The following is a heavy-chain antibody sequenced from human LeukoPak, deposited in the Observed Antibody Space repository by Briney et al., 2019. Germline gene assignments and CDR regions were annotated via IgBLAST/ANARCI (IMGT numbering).Heavy chain of an antibody. V-gene: IGHV1-2*02. J-gene: IGHJ5*02. D-gene: IGHD6-19*01. CDR3: ARKGIAVAGYNWFDP. CDR2: INPNSGGT. CDR1: GYTFTGYY. Sequence: ASVKVSCKASGYTFTGYYMHWVRQAPGQGLEWMGWINPNSGGTNYAQKFQGRATMTRDTSISTAYMELSRLRSDDTAVYYCARKGIAVAGYNWFDPWGQGTLVTVSS.